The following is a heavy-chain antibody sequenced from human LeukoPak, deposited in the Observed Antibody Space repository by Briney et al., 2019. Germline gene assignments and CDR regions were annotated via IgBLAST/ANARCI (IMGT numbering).Heavy chain of an antibody. CDR1: GGSISSSSYY. V-gene: IGHV4-39*07. CDR2: IYYSGST. J-gene: IGHJ6*03. Sequence: PSETLSLTCTVSGGSISSSSYYWGWIRQPPGKGLEWIGSIYYSGSTNYNPSLKSRVTISVDTSKNQFSLKLSSVTAADTAVYYCARGTFYYSYGPGYYYYMDVWGKGTTVTVSS. CDR3: ARGTFYYSYGPGYYYYMDV. D-gene: IGHD5-18*01.